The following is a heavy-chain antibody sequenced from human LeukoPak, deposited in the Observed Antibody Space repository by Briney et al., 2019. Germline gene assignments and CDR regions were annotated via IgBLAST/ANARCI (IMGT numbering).Heavy chain of an antibody. CDR1: GFTVSSNY. Sequence: GGSLRLSCAASGFTVSSNYMSWVRQAPGKGLEWVSVIYSGGSTYHADSVKGRFTISRDNSKNTLYLQINSLRAEDTAVYYCARDYLGSQLLNAFDIWGQGTMVTVSS. CDR3: ARDYLGSQLLNAFDI. V-gene: IGHV3-53*01. J-gene: IGHJ3*02. CDR2: IYSGGST. D-gene: IGHD2-2*01.